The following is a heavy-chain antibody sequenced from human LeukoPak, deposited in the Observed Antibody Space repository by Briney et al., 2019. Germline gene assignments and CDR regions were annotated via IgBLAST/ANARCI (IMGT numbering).Heavy chain of an antibody. Sequence: SETLSLTCSVSGGSISGYYWSWIRQPAGKGLEWIGRMDTSGSTDYNPSLKNRVTLSVDTSKNQFSLKLYSVTAADTAVYYCARDQGLTVTPHYYYYGMDVWGQGTTLTVSS. CDR1: GGSISGYY. CDR2: MDTSGST. V-gene: IGHV4-4*07. J-gene: IGHJ6*02. D-gene: IGHD4-17*01. CDR3: ARDQGLTVTPHYYYYGMDV.